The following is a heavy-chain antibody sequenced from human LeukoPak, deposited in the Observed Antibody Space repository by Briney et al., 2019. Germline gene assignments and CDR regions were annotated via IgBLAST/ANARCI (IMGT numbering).Heavy chain of an antibody. CDR3: ASSGGSGSYLSAGYFDY. Sequence: SVKVSCKASGGTLSSYAISWVRQAPGQGLEWMGGIIPIFGTANYAQKFQGRVTITADESTSTAYMELSSLRSEDTAVYYCASSGGSGSYLSAGYFDYWGQGTLVTVSS. V-gene: IGHV1-69*13. CDR1: GGTLSSYA. J-gene: IGHJ4*02. CDR2: IIPIFGTA. D-gene: IGHD3-10*01.